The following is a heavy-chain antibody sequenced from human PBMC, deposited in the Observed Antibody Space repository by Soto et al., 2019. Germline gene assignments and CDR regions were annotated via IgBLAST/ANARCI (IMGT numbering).Heavy chain of an antibody. CDR2: INAGNGNT. J-gene: IGHJ5*02. CDR1: GYTFTSYA. Sequence: ASVKVSCKASGYTFTSYAMHWVRQAPGQRLEWMGWINAGNGNTKYSQKFQGRVTITRDTSASTAYMELCSLRSEDTAVYYCARGAPSVRRSNLGSLSWFDPWGQGTLVTVSS. D-gene: IGHD4-4*01. V-gene: IGHV1-3*01. CDR3: ARGAPSVRRSNLGSLSWFDP.